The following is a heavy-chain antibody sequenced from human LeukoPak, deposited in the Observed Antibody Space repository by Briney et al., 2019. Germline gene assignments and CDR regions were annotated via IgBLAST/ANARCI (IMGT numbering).Heavy chain of an antibody. V-gene: IGHV3-33*01. CDR3: ARVSSPLYYYYGMDV. CDR1: GFTFSSYG. Sequence: GSLRLSCAASGFTFSSYGMHWVRQAPGKGLEWVAVIWYDGSNKYYADSVKGRFTISRDNSKNTLYLQLNSLRAEDTAVYYCARVSSPLYYYYGMDVWGQGTTVTVSS. J-gene: IGHJ6*02. CDR2: IWYDGSNK.